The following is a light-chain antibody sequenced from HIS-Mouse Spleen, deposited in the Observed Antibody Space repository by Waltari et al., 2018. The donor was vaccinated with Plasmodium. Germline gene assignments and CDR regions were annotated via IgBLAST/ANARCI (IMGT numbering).Light chain of an antibody. CDR1: QDIINY. CDR3: QQYDNLPPLFT. CDR2: DAS. J-gene: IGKJ3*01. Sequence: DILMIQYPSSLSASVGDRVTITCQASQDIINYLNWYQQQPGKAPKLLIYDASNLETGVPARFSGSGAGTDFTFTISSLQPEDIATYYCQQYDNLPPLFTFGPGTKVDIK. V-gene: IGKV1-33*01.